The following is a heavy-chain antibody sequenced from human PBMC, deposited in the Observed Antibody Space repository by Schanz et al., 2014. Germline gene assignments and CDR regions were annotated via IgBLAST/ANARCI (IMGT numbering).Heavy chain of an antibody. CDR3: AREPLSGYNWFDP. J-gene: IGHJ5*02. D-gene: IGHD6-25*01. V-gene: IGHV4-59*12. CDR1: GGSIRSYF. CDR2: IYHSGNT. Sequence: QVQLQESGPGLVKPSQTLSLTCTVSGGSIRSYFWSWIRQPPGKGLEWIGEIYHSGNTNYNASLKSRVTISLDTSKNQFSLKLSSVTAADTAVYYCAREPLSGYNWFDPWGQGSLXSVSS.